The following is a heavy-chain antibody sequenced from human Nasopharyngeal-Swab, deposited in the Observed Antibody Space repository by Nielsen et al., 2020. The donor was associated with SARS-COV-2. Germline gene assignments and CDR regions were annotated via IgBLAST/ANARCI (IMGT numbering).Heavy chain of an antibody. Sequence: GGSLRLSCAAAGFSFSSYWMNWVRQAPGMGLEWVANIKQDGSEKYYVDSVKGRFTVSRDNAKKSLYLQMSSLRGEDTAVYYCAKGSMIRGEIDYWGQGTLVTVSS. CDR1: GFSFSSYW. CDR3: AKGSMIRGEIDY. D-gene: IGHD3-10*01. V-gene: IGHV3-7*01. CDR2: IKQDGSEK. J-gene: IGHJ4*02.